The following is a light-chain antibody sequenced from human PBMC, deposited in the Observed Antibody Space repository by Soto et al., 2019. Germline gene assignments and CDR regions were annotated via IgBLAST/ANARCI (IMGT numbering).Light chain of an antibody. Sequence: DIQLTQSPSSLSASVGDRVTLTCRTSQTISSYLNWYQQKPGKAPKLLISAASGLQSWVPSRFSGSGSGTDFTLTITTLQPEDFGTYYCQQSYTSPVTFGGGTKVDIK. CDR3: QQSYTSPVT. CDR2: AAS. V-gene: IGKV1-39*01. CDR1: QTISSY. J-gene: IGKJ4*01.